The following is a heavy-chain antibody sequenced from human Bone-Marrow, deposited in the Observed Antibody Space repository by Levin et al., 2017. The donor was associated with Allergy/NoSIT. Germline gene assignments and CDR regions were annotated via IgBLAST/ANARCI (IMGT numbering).Heavy chain of an antibody. CDR1: GFNFSIYG. J-gene: IGHJ6*04. V-gene: IGHV3-21*04. CDR2: ISSSSTNI. D-gene: IGHD3-16*01. Sequence: GESLKISCAASGFNFSIYGMNWVRQAPGKGLEWVSSISSSSTNIYHADSLKGRFTISRDNAKNSLYLQMKSLRAEDTAVYYCARDRTNGILRNYGMEVWGKGTTVTVSS. CDR3: ARDRTNGILRNYGMEV.